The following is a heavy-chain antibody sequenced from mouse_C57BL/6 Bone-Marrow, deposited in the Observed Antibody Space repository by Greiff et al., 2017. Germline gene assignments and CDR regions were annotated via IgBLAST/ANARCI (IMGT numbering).Heavy chain of an antibody. Sequence: VQLQQSGAELARPGASVKLSCKASGYTFTSYAISWVKQRTGQGLEWIGEIYPRSGNTSYNEKFKGKAILTADKSSSTAYMDLHSLTSDDSSIYFCARYYAIDYWGQGTTLTVSS. CDR3: ARYYAIDY. CDR2: IYPRSGNT. J-gene: IGHJ2*01. D-gene: IGHD1-1*01. V-gene: IGHV1-81*01. CDR1: GYTFTSYA.